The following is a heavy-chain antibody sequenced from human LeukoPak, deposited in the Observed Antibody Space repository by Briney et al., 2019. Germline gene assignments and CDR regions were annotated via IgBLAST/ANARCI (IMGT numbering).Heavy chain of an antibody. CDR3: AKEPPGVGEVIPFDI. Sequence: GRSLRLSCAASGFTFSSYGMHWVRQAPGKGLEWVAVISYDGSNKYYADSVKGRFTISRDNSKNTLYLQMNSLRAEDTAVYYCAKEPPGVGEVIPFDIWGQGTMVTVSS. D-gene: IGHD3-16*01. J-gene: IGHJ3*02. CDR1: GFTFSSYG. V-gene: IGHV3-30*18. CDR2: ISYDGSNK.